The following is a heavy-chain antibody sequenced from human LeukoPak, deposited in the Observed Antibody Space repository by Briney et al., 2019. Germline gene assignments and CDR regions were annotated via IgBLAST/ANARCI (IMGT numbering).Heavy chain of an antibody. Sequence: ASVKVSCKASGYTFTSYGISWVRQAPGQGLEWMGWISAYNGNTNYAQKLQGRVTITADESTSTAYMELSSLRSEDTAVYYCARGDSYYYGSGDYYMDVWGKGTTVTISS. CDR1: GYTFTSYG. J-gene: IGHJ6*03. CDR2: ISAYNGNT. CDR3: ARGDSYYYGSGDYYMDV. V-gene: IGHV1-18*01. D-gene: IGHD3-10*01.